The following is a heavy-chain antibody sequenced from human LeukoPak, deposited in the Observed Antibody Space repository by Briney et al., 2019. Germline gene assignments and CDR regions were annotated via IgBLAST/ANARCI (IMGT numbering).Heavy chain of an antibody. V-gene: IGHV3-23*01. CDR1: GFTFSSYA. CDR2: ISGSGGST. Sequence: KPGGSLRLSCAASGFTFSSYAMSWVRRAPGKGLEWVSAISGSGGSTYYADSVKGRFTISRGNSKNTLYLQMNSLRAEDTAVYYCAKDTGVVPAATDYWGQGTLVTVSS. J-gene: IGHJ4*02. CDR3: AKDTGVVPAATDY. D-gene: IGHD2-2*01.